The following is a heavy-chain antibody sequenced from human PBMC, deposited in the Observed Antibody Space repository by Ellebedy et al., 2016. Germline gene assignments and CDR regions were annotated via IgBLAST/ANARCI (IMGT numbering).Heavy chain of an antibody. V-gene: IGHV3-23*01. D-gene: IGHD2-2*01. CDR2: ISGSGGST. CDR3: AKEGVVVPAATIIYYMDV. J-gene: IGHJ6*03. Sequence: GGSLRLSXAAPGFTFSSYAMSWVRQAPGKGLEWVSAISGSGGSTYYADSVKGRFTIARDNSKNTLYLQMNSLRAEDTAVYYCAKEGVVVPAATIIYYMDVWGKGTTVTVSS. CDR1: GFTFSSYA.